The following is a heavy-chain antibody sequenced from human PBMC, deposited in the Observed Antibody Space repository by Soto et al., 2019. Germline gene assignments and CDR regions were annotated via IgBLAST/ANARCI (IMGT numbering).Heavy chain of an antibody. CDR1: GLTFSSYS. Sequence: GGSLRLSCAASGLTFSSYSMNWVRQAPGKGLEWVSYISSSSSTIYYADSVKGRFTISRDNAKNSLYLQMNSLRDEDTAVYYCARDLNGRLGELSQYWGQGTLVTVSS. J-gene: IGHJ4*02. V-gene: IGHV3-48*02. D-gene: IGHD3-16*02. CDR3: ARDLNGRLGELSQY. CDR2: ISSSSSTI.